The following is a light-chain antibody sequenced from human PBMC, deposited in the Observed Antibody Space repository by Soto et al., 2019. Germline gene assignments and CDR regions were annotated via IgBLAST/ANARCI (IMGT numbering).Light chain of an antibody. J-gene: IGLJ2*01. Sequence: QAVVTQPPSVSGAPGQRVTISCTGSSSNIGAGYDVHWYQQLPGTAPKLLIYGNSNRPSGVPDRFSGSKSGTSASLAITGLQAEDEADYYCQFYDSSLRVVFGGGTKLTVL. CDR2: GNS. CDR1: SSNIGAGYD. V-gene: IGLV1-40*01. CDR3: QFYDSSLRVV.